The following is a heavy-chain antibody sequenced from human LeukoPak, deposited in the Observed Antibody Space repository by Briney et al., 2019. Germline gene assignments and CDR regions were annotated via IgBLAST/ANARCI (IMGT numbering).Heavy chain of an antibody. J-gene: IGHJ4*02. CDR1: GGSFSGYY. CDR3: ASLSVAAAGTVYDY. CDR2: INHSGST. Sequence: ETLSLTCAVYGGSFSGYYWSWIRQPPGKGLEWIGEINHSGSTNYNPSLKSRVTISVDTSKNQFSLKLSSVTAADTAVYYCASLSVAAAGTVYDYWGQGTLVTVSS. V-gene: IGHV4-34*01. D-gene: IGHD6-13*01.